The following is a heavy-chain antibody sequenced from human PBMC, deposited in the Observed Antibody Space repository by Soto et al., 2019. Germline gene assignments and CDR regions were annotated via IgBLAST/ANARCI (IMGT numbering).Heavy chain of an antibody. Sequence: SETLSLTCAVSGDPISSSKWWTWVRQTPEKGLEWIGKIDQNGITNYNPSLEGRVTILKDNSKNQLSLKLTSVTAVDSAVYYCARLNRDYYYYGMDVWGQGATVTVSS. J-gene: IGHJ6*02. CDR3: ARLNRDYYYYGMDV. CDR2: IDQNGIT. V-gene: IGHV4-4*02. CDR1: GDPISSSKW.